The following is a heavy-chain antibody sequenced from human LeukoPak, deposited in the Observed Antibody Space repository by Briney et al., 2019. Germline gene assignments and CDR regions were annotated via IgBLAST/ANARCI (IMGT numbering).Heavy chain of an antibody. J-gene: IGHJ4*02. CDR3: ARGIFTGGTYYGY. CDR1: GFTFSTYA. CDR2: ISYDGSSK. V-gene: IGHV3-30-3*01. D-gene: IGHD1-26*01. Sequence: RGSLRLSCAASGFTFSTYAMHWVRKAPGKGLEWVAVISYDGSSKNYGDSVKGRFTISRDNSKNTVYLQMNSLRVEDTALYYCARGIFTGGTYYGYWGQGTLVTVSS.